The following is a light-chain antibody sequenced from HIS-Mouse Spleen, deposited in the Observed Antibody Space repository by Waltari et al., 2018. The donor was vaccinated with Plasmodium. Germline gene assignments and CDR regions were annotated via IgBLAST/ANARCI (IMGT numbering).Light chain of an antibody. J-gene: IGLJ2*01. CDR3: SSYAGSNNLV. CDR1: SSDVGGYNH. V-gene: IGLV2-8*01. Sequence: QSALTQPPSASGSPGQSVTISCPGTSSDVGGYNHVSCYQQHPGQAPKLLLSEVSKRPSGVPDRFSGSKAGNTASLTVSGLQAEDEADYYCSSYAGSNNLVFGGGTKLTVL. CDR2: EVS.